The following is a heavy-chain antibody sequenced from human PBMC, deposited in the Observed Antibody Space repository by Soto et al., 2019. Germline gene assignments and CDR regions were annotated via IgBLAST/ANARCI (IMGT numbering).Heavy chain of an antibody. CDR2: IKSKTDGGTT. D-gene: IGHD3-3*01. V-gene: IGHV3-15*01. J-gene: IGHJ4*02. Sequence: GGSLSLSCAASGFTFSNAWMSWVRQAPGKGLEWVGRIKSKTDGGTTDYAAPVKGRFTISRDDSKNTLYLQMNSLKTEDTAVYYCTTQKTYYDFWSGYYTDDYWGQGTLVTVSS. CDR3: TTQKTYYDFWSGYYTDDY. CDR1: GFTFSNAW.